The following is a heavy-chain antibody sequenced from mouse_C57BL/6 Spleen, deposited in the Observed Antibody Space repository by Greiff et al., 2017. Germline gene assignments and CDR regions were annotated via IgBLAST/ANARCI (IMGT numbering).Heavy chain of an antibody. V-gene: IGHV5-6*01. CDR1: GFTFSSYG. Sequence: EVELVESGGDLVKPGGSLKLSCAASGFTFSSYGMSWVRQTPDKRLEWVATISSGSSYTYYPDSVKGRFTISRDNAKNTLYLQMSSLKSEDTAMYYCARHYYGSSFYFDYWGQGTTLTVSS. CDR3: ARHYYGSSFYFDY. D-gene: IGHD1-1*01. J-gene: IGHJ2*01. CDR2: ISSGSSYT.